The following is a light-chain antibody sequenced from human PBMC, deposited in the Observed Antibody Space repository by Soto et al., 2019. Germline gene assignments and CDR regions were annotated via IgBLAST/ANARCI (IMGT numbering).Light chain of an antibody. CDR2: DVS. CDR1: PMVNGN. Sequence: VVTHSPPTLSLSPGEGPTLSCGASPMVNGNLAWYQQKPGQTPRLLIYDVSTRANGVPARFSGRGSGTEFTLTISSLQSEDFALYYCQQYNGSPPWTFGQGTRVEIK. V-gene: IGKV3-15*01. J-gene: IGKJ1*01. CDR3: QQYNGSPPWT.